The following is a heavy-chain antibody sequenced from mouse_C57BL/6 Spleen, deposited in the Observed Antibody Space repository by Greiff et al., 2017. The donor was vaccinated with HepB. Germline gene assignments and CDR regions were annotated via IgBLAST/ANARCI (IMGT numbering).Heavy chain of an antibody. D-gene: IGHD2-5*01. V-gene: IGHV1-59*01. CDR2: IDPSDSYT. Sequence: VQLQQSGAELVRPGTSVKLSCKASGYTFTSYWMHWVKQRPGQGLEWIGVIDPSDSYTNYNQKFKGKATLTVDTSSSTAYMQLSSLTSEDSAVYYCARWDSIVTLDYWGQSTTLTVSS. CDR1: GYTFTSYW. CDR3: ARWDSIVTLDY. J-gene: IGHJ2*01.